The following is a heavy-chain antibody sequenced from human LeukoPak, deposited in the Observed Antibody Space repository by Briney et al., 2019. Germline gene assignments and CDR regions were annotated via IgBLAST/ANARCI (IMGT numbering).Heavy chain of an antibody. J-gene: IGHJ4*02. D-gene: IGHD5-18*01. Sequence: SETLSLTCAVYGGSFSGYYWSWIRQPPGKGLEWIGEINHSGSTNYNPSLKSRVTISVDTSKNQFSLKLSSVTAADTAVYYCARGTGADTARKGGTTYYFDYWGQGTLVTVSS. CDR1: GGSFSGYY. CDR2: INHSGST. V-gene: IGHV4-34*01. CDR3: ARGTGADTARKGGTTYYFDY.